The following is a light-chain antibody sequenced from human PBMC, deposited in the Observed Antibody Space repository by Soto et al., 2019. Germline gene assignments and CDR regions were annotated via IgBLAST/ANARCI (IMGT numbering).Light chain of an antibody. CDR1: SGDVGVFNF. V-gene: IGLV2-11*01. J-gene: IGLJ1*01. CDR3: CSYAGTYTYV. CDR2: DVS. Sequence: QSALSQPRSVSGSPGQSVTISCTGTSGDVGVFNFVSWYQQHPGKAPKLMIYDVSKRPSGVPDRFSGSKSGNTASLTISGLQAEDGADYYCCSYAGTYTYVFGTGTKVTVL.